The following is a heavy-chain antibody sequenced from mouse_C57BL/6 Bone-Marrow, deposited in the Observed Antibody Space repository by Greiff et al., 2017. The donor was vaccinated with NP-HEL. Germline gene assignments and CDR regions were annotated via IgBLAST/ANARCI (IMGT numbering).Heavy chain of an antibody. J-gene: IGHJ2*01. V-gene: IGHV5-4*03. CDR3: ALITKGY. D-gene: IGHD1-1*01. CDR1: GFTFSSYA. Sequence: EVKLVDSGGGLVKPGGSLKLSCAASGFTFSSYAMSWVRQTPEKRLEWVATISDGGSYTYYPDNVKGRFTISRDNAKNNLYLQMSHLKSEDTAMYYCALITKGYWGQGTTLTVSS. CDR2: ISDGGSYT.